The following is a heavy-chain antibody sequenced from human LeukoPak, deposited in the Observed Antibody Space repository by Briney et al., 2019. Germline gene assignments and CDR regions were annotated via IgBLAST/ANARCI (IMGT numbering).Heavy chain of an antibody. Sequence: GGSLRLSCAASGFTFSSYWMSWVRQAPGKGLEWVANIKEDGSEKYYVDSVKGRFTISRDNAKNSLYLHMNSLRDEDTALYYCAIEAGAHWGQGTLVTVSS. CDR1: GFTFSSYW. CDR2: IKEDGSEK. CDR3: AIEAGAH. J-gene: IGHJ4*02. V-gene: IGHV3-7*01. D-gene: IGHD3-10*01.